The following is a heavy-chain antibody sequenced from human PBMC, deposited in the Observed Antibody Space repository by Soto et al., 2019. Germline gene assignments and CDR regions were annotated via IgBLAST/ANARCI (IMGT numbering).Heavy chain of an antibody. CDR2: ISSDGSST. Sequence: QVQLVESGGGVVQPGRSLRLSCAASGFTFTSYVMHWVRQAPGKGLEWVALISSDGSSTYYADSVKGRFTISRDISKNTLYLQVNRLRDDDTAVYYCAKDPKAPHHYYYYYGMDVWGQGTTVTVSS. J-gene: IGHJ6*02. V-gene: IGHV3-30*18. CDR3: AKDPKAPHHYYYYYGMDV. CDR1: GFTFTSYV.